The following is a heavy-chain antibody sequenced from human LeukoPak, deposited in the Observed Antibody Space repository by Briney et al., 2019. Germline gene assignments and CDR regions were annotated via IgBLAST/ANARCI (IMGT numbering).Heavy chain of an antibody. D-gene: IGHD3-10*01. V-gene: IGHV4-39*07. Sequence: SETLSLTCTVSGGSISSSSYYWGWIRQPPGKGLEWIGEIHHIGITKYNPSLKSRVTISLDTSTNQVSLNLNSVTAADTAVYYCVASLWFGEHPDYWGQGTLVTVSS. J-gene: IGHJ4*02. CDR3: VASLWFGEHPDY. CDR1: GGSISSSSYY. CDR2: IHHIGIT.